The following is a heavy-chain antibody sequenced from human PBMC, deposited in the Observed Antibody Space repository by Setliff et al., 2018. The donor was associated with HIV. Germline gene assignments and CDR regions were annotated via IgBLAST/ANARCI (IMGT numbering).Heavy chain of an antibody. Sequence: GSLKISCKGSGYSFSTYWIGWVRQMPGKGPEWMGSVNPGDSSTKYNPSLQGQVTMSADKLINTAYLQWSSLRASDTAMYYCARVFSAGWFDSWGQGTLVTVSS. V-gene: IGHV5-51*04. CDR1: GYSFSTYW. CDR3: ARVFSAGWFDS. CDR2: VNPGDSST. J-gene: IGHJ5*01. D-gene: IGHD6-13*01.